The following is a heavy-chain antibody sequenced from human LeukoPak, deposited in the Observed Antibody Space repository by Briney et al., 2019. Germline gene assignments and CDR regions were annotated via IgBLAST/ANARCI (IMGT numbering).Heavy chain of an antibody. J-gene: IGHJ4*02. CDR1: GRSISSYY. CDR2: IYYSGST. Sequence: SETLSLTCTVSGRSISSYYWSWIRQPPGKGLEWIGYIYYSGSTNYNPSLKSRVTISVDTSKNQCSLKLSSVTAADTAVYYCARGDYGDYDYWGQGTLVTVSS. CDR3: ARGDYGDYDY. V-gene: IGHV4-59*01. D-gene: IGHD4-17*01.